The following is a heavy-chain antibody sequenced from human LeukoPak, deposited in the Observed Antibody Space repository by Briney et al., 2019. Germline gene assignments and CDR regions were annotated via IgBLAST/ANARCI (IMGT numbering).Heavy chain of an antibody. J-gene: IGHJ6*04. V-gene: IGHV4-31*03. Sequence: PSQTLSLTCTVSGGSISSGGYYWSWIRQLPGKGLEWIGYIYYSGSTYYNPSLKSRVTISVDTSKNQFSLKLSSVTAADTAVYYCARRAREVRRYGMDVWGKGTTVTVSS. CDR3: ARRAREVRRYGMDV. CDR2: IYYSGST. CDR1: GGSISSGGYY. D-gene: IGHD3-10*01.